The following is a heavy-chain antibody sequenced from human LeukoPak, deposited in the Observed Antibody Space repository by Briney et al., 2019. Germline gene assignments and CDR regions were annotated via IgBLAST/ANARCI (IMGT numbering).Heavy chain of an antibody. V-gene: IGHV3-30-3*01. D-gene: IGHD3-22*01. CDR1: GFTFSSYA. J-gene: IGHJ4*02. Sequence: GGSLRLSCAASGFTFSSYAMHWVRQAPGKGLEWVAVISYDGSNKYYADSVKGRFTISRDNSKNTLYLKMNSLRAEDTAVYYCARPDYYDSSGYDYGGQGTLVTVSS. CDR3: ARPDYYDSSGYDY. CDR2: ISYDGSNK.